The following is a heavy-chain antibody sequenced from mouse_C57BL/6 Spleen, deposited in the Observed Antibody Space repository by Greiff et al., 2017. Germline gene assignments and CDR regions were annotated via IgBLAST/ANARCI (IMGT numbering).Heavy chain of an antibody. CDR3: ARAVSTMITTRYFDV. V-gene: IGHV5-4*03. CDR2: ISDGGSYT. D-gene: IGHD2-4*01. Sequence: EVKLVESGGGLVKPGGSLKLSCAASGFTFSSYAMSWVRQTPEKRLEWVATISDGGSYTYYPDNVKGRFTISRDNAKNNLYLQMSHLKSEDTAMYYCARAVSTMITTRYFDVWGTGTTVTVST. J-gene: IGHJ1*03. CDR1: GFTFSSYA.